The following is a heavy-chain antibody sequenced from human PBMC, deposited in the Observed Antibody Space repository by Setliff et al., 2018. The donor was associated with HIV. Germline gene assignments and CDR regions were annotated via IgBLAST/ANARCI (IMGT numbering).Heavy chain of an antibody. J-gene: IGHJ3*02. CDR3: ATVSHTNVAAHDAFDI. Sequence: ASVKVSCKTSGGTFSSYAISWVRQAPGQGLEWMGGIIPIFGTANYAQKFQGRVTITADESTSTAYMELSSLRSEDTAVYYCATVSHTNVAAHDAFDIWGQGTMVTVSS. D-gene: IGHD6-19*01. V-gene: IGHV1-69*13. CDR2: IIPIFGTA. CDR1: GGTFSSYA.